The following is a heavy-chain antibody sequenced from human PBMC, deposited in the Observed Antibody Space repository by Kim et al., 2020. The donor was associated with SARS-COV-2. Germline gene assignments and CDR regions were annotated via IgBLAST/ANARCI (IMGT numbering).Heavy chain of an antibody. CDR2: ISFDGRSQ. D-gene: IGHD3-22*01. V-gene: IGHV3-30*03. Sequence: GGSLRLSCAVSKFTLNLYNTHWVRQSPGKGLEWVSSISFDGRSQTYVDSVRGRFTLSRDNSRRQIYLQMNSLRSDDTALYFCVTDLLTVNSMDVWGQGTMVSVTS. CDR3: VTDLLTVNSMDV. CDR1: KFTLNLYN. J-gene: IGHJ6*02.